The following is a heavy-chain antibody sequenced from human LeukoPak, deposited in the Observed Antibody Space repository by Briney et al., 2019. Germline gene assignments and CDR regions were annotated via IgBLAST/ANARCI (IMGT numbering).Heavy chain of an antibody. CDR2: MYISGDT. V-gene: IGHV4-4*07. Sequence: LETLSLTCTVSGGSISSYYWSWIRQPAGKGPEWIGCMYISGDTNYNPSLKSRVTMSLDTSKNQFSLKLSSVTAADTAVYYCARELAVAGTVAHPFDPWGQGTLATVSS. D-gene: IGHD6-19*01. CDR3: ARELAVAGTVAHPFDP. J-gene: IGHJ5*02. CDR1: GGSISSYY.